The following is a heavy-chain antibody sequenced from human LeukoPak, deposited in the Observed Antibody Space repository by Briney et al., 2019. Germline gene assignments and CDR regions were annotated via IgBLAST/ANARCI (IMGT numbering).Heavy chain of an antibody. V-gene: IGHV3-15*01. Sequence: GGSLRLSCAASGFTFSNYWMHWVRQAPGKGLEWVGRVKSKTDGGTPDYAAPVKGRFTISRDDSKNTLYLQMNSLKTEDTAVYYCTTASMITFGGVIAPYWGQGTLVTVSS. D-gene: IGHD3-16*02. CDR2: VKSKTDGGTP. CDR3: TTASMITFGGVIAPY. CDR1: GFTFSNYW. J-gene: IGHJ4*02.